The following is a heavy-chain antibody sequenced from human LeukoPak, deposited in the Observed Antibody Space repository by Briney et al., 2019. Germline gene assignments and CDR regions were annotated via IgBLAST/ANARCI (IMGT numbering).Heavy chain of an antibody. Sequence: PGGSLRLSCATTGFIFNNYGMHWVRQAPGKGLEWVALMPYDGSDKYYADSVKGRFTISRDNSKNTLYLQMNSLRVEDTAIYYCARDLKMKYCDFWGQGTLVTVSS. CDR3: ARDLKMKYCDF. CDR1: GFIFNNYG. CDR2: MPYDGSDK. J-gene: IGHJ4*02. V-gene: IGHV3-33*05. D-gene: IGHD5-24*01.